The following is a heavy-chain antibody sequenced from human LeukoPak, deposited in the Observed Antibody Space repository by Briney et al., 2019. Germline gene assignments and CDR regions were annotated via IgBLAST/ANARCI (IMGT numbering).Heavy chain of an antibody. CDR2: ISYDGSNK. CDR1: GFTFSSYA. D-gene: IGHD3-3*01. Sequence: GGSLRLSCAASGFTFSSYAMHWVRQAPGKGLEWVAVISYDGSNKYYADSVKGRFTISRENSKNTLYLQMNSLRAEDTAVYYCASLPYYDFWSGYYSHRVYWGQGTLVTVSS. V-gene: IGHV3-30-3*01. CDR3: ASLPYYDFWSGYYSHRVY. J-gene: IGHJ4*02.